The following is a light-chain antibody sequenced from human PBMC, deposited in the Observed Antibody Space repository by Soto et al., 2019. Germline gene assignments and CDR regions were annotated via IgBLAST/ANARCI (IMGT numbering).Light chain of an antibody. CDR3: SSYTSSSTLAV. J-gene: IGLJ2*01. CDR2: DVS. CDR1: SSDVGGYNY. Sequence: QSALTQPASGSGSPGQSITISCTGTSSDVGGYNYVSWYQQHPGKAPKLMIYDVSNWPSGVSNRFSGSKSGNTASLTISGLQAEDEADYYCSSYTSSSTLAVFGGGTKLTVL. V-gene: IGLV2-14*01.